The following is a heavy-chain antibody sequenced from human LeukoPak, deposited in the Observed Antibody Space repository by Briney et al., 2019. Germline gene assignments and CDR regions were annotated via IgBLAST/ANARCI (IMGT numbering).Heavy chain of an antibody. CDR3: AKTPPGGDVDH. J-gene: IGHJ4*02. D-gene: IGHD3-16*01. Sequence: GASVKVSCKASGGTFSSYAISWVRQAPGQGLEWMGWISAYNGNTNYAQKLQGRVTMTTDTSTSTAYMELSSLRSEDTAVYYCAKTPPGGDVDHWGEGTLVTVSS. CDR1: GGTFSSYA. CDR2: ISAYNGNT. V-gene: IGHV1-18*01.